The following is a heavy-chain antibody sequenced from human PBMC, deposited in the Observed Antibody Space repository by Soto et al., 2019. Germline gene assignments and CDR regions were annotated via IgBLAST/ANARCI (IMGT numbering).Heavy chain of an antibody. V-gene: IGHV3-7*04. CDR1: GFTFSSYW. D-gene: IGHD2-2*01. CDR2: IKQDGGEK. J-gene: IGHJ4*02. CDR3: AREIVVARGASYFDY. Sequence: ESGGNLVQPGGSLRFSCVASGFTFSSYWMTWVRQAPGKGLEWVGNIKQDGGEKNYVDSVKGRFTISRDNAKNSVYLQMNSLRVEDTAVYYCAREIVVARGASYFDYWGPGTLVTVSS.